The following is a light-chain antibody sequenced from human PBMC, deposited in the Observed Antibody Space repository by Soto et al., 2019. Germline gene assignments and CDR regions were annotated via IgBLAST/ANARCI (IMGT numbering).Light chain of an antibody. CDR2: GAS. V-gene: IGKV3-15*01. CDR1: QTISTD. J-gene: IGKJ4*01. CDR3: QQNNKWPPVT. Sequence: EVVMTQSPATVSVFPGEGVTLSCRASQTISTDLAWYQQKPGQAPRLLIYGASTRATGVPDRFSGGGSGTEFTLIISSLQSEDFAFYYCQQNNKWPPVTFGGGTKVEIK.